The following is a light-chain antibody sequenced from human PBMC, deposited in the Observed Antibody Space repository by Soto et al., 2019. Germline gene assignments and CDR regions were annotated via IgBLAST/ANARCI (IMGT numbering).Light chain of an antibody. CDR2: DAS. CDR1: QSISSW. V-gene: IGKV1-5*01. J-gene: IGKJ1*01. CDR3: QQYNSYSVT. Sequence: IQMTQSPSTLSASVGDTVTITCRASQSISSWLAWYQQKPGKAPKLLIYDASSLESGVPSRFSGSGSGTEFTLTISSLQPDDFATYYCQQYNSYSVTFGQGTKVDIK.